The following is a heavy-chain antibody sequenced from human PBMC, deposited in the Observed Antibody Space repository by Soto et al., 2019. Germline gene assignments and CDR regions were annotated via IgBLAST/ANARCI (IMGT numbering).Heavy chain of an antibody. D-gene: IGHD3-22*01. CDR2: IYYSGST. CDR3: ARGDSWEDYYDSSGYPAFWFDP. CDR1: GGSISSGGYY. Sequence: SETLSLTCTVSGGSISSGGYYWSWIRQHPGKGLEWIGYIYYSGSTYYNPSLKSRVTISVDTSKNQFSLKLSSVTAADTAVYYCARGDSWEDYYDSSGYPAFWFDPWGQGTLVTVSS. J-gene: IGHJ5*02. V-gene: IGHV4-31*03.